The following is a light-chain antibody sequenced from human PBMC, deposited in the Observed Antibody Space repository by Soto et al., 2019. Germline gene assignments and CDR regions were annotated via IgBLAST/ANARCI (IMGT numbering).Light chain of an antibody. CDR2: NNN. J-gene: IGLJ3*02. CDR1: RSNIGNNA. V-gene: IGLV1-44*01. CDR3: ATWDDSLNARGV. Sequence: QSVLTQPPSASGTPGQRVTISCSGSRSNIGNNAVSWYQQFPGTAPKLLIYNNNQQPSGVPARFSGSKSGTSASLAISGLQSEDEADDYCATWDDSLNARGVFGGGTKLTVL.